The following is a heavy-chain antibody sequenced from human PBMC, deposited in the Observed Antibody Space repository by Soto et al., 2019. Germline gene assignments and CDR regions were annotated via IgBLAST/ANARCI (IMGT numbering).Heavy chain of an antibody. CDR3: ARENCGGDCYSVDNYYYGMDV. V-gene: IGHV4-39*01. CDR1: GGPISSSAYY. CDR2: IYYSGST. D-gene: IGHD2-21*02. J-gene: IGHJ6*02. Sequence: SETLSLTCTVSGGPISSSAYYWGWTRQPPGKGLEWIGYIYYSGSTYYNPSLKSRVTISVDTSKNQFSLRLTSVTAADTAVYYCARENCGGDCYSVDNYYYGMDVWGQGTTVTVSS.